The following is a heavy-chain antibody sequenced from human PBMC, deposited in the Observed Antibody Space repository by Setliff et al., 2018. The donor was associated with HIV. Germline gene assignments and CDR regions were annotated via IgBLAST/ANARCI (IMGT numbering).Heavy chain of an antibody. V-gene: IGHV4-38-2*02. D-gene: IGHD3-9*01. Sequence: SETLSLTCTVSAVSIGGYSWSWIRQSPGKGLEWIGSIYYSGSTYYNPSLKSRVTISADTSKNQFSLNLSSVTAADTAVYYCARLLEGPDYSSDFRYFDWFPDVWGQGTLVTVSS. CDR3: ARLLEGPDYSSDFRYFDWFPDV. J-gene: IGHJ4*02. CDR2: IYYSGST. CDR1: AVSIGGYS.